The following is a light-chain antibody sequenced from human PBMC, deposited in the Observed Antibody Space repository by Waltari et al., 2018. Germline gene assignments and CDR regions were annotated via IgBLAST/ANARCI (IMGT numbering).Light chain of an antibody. V-gene: IGLV2-14*01. J-gene: IGLJ1*01. CDR3: SSYTNSNTYV. CDR1: SSDVGNYNY. CDR2: DVT. Sequence: QSALTQPASVSGSPGQSIAISFTATSSDVGNYNYVSWYQQHPGKAPKLMIYDVTSRPSGVSNRFSGSKSGNTASLTISGLQAEDEADYYCSSYTNSNTYVFGPGTKVTVL.